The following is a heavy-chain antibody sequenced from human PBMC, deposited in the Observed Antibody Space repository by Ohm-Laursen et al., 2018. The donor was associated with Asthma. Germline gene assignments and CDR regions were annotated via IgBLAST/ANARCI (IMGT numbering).Heavy chain of an antibody. CDR3: ARGTFYYESTGYYFFDH. D-gene: IGHD3-22*01. CDR1: GDSISSGNNY. V-gene: IGHV4-31*03. Sequence: TLSLTCTVSGDSISSGNNYWSWIRQHPGTGLEWIGYIYYSGITYSNPSLRSRVSISVDTSKNQFSLKLSPVTAADTAVYYCARGTFYYESTGYYFFDHWGQGALVTVSS. J-gene: IGHJ4*02. CDR2: IYYSGIT.